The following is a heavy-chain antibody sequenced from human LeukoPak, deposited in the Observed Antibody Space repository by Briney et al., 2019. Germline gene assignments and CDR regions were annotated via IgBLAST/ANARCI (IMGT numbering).Heavy chain of an antibody. V-gene: IGHV1-69*05. D-gene: IGHD4-23*01. Sequence: SVKVSCKASGGTFSSYAISWVRQAPGQGLEWMGGIIPIFGTANYAQKFQGRVTITTDEPTSTAYMELSSLRSEDTAVYYCARVVLRWTRGYDYAYYMDVWGKGTTVTVSS. J-gene: IGHJ6*03. CDR1: GGTFSSYA. CDR3: ARVVLRWTRGYDYAYYMDV. CDR2: IIPIFGTA.